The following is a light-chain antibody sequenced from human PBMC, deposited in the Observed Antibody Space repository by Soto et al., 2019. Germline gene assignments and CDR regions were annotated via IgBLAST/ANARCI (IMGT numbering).Light chain of an antibody. CDR3: SSYTTSSTLV. CDR1: SSDVGSYNR. CDR2: DVT. J-gene: IGLJ2*01. V-gene: IGLV2-18*02. Sequence: QSALTQPPSVSGSPGQSVTISCTGTSSDVGSYNRVSWYQQSPGTAPKLIIYDVTYRPSGVPDRFSGSKSGNTASLTISGLQAEDETDYYCSSYTTSSTLVFGGETKLTVL.